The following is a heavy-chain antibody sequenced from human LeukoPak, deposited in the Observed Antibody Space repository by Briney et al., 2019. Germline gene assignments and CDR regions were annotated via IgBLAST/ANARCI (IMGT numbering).Heavy chain of an antibody. J-gene: IGHJ4*02. CDR2: IYYSGST. CDR3: ARRGYYDSSGYFGY. Sequence: SQTLSLTCTVPGGSISSGGYYWSWIRQHPGKGLEWIGYIYYSGSTYYNPSLKSRVTISVDTSKNQFSLKLISGTAADTAVDYCARRGYYDSSGYFGYWGQGTLVTVSS. V-gene: IGHV4-31*03. D-gene: IGHD3-22*01. CDR1: GGSISSGGYY.